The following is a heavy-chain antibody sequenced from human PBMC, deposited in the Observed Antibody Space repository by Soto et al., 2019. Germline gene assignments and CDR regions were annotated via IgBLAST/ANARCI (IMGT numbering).Heavy chain of an antibody. D-gene: IGHD3-22*01. V-gene: IGHV3-15*07. CDR3: TTLGHYYDSSPLDV. J-gene: IGHJ6*02. CDR1: GFTFSNAW. Sequence: GGSLRLSCAASGFTFSNAWMNWVRQAPGKGLEWVGRIKSNTDGGTTDYAAPVEGRFTISRDDSKNTLYLQMNSLKTEDTAVYYCTTLGHYYDSSPLDVWGQGTTVTAP. CDR2: IKSNTDGGTT.